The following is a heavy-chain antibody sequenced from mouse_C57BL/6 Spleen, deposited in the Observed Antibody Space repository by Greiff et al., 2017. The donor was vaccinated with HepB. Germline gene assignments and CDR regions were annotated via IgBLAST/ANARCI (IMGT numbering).Heavy chain of an antibody. CDR2: IDPETGGT. V-gene: IGHV1-15*01. CDR1: GYTFTDYE. D-gene: IGHD1-1*01. J-gene: IGHJ2*01. Sequence: QVQLQQSGAELVRPGASVTLSCKASGYTFTDYEMHWVKQTPVHGVEWIGAIDPETGGTAYNQKFKGKAILTADKSSSTAYMELRSLTSEDSAVYYCTRRATVVGDYFDYWGQGTTLTVSS. CDR3: TRRATVVGDYFDY.